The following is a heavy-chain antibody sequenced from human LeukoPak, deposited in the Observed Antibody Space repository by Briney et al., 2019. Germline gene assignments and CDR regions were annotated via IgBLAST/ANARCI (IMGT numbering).Heavy chain of an antibody. D-gene: IGHD5-24*01. V-gene: IGHV3-30-3*01. Sequence: GGSLRPSCAASGFTFSSYAMHWVRQAPGKGLEWVAVISYDGSNKYYADSVKGRFTISRDNSKNTLYLQVNSLRAEDTAVYYCARDNGYNVGYLDYWGQGTLVAVSS. CDR3: ARDNGYNVGYLDY. CDR2: ISYDGSNK. J-gene: IGHJ4*02. CDR1: GFTFSSYA.